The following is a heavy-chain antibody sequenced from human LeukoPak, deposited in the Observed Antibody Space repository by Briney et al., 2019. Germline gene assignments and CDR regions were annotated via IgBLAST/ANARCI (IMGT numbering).Heavy chain of an antibody. V-gene: IGHV4-34*01. CDR1: GGSFSGYY. D-gene: IGHD2-2*01. CDR2: INHSGST. J-gene: IGHJ4*02. CDR3: ARGSGYQLLHYFDY. Sequence: SSGTLSLTCAVYGGSFSGYYWSWIRQPPGKGLEWIGEINHSGSTNYNPSLKSRVTISVDTSKNQFSLKLSSVTAADTAVYYCARGSGYQLLHYFDYWGQGTLVTVSS.